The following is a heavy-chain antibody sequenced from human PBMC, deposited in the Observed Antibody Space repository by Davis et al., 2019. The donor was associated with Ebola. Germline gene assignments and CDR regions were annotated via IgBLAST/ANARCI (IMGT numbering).Heavy chain of an antibody. D-gene: IGHD3-3*01. CDR3: AKGRHSTYYDFWIAYYDY. CDR1: GFTVSSNY. J-gene: IGHJ4*02. V-gene: IGHV3-23*01. CDR2: ISGSGGST. Sequence: PGGSLRLSCAASGFTVSSNYMSWVRQAPGKGLEWVSVISGSGGSTYYAESVKGRFTISRDNSKNTLYLQMSSLRAEDTAVYYCAKGRHSTYYDFWIAYYDYWGRGTLVTVSS.